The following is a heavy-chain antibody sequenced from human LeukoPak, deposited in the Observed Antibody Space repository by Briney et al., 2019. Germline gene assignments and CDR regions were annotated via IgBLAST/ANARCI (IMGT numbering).Heavy chain of an antibody. Sequence: GASVKVSCKTSGYTFTSYYTHWMRQAPGQGLEWMGIINPIGGTTDYAQKFQGRVTMTRDTSTSTVYMELSSLSPEDTAVYYCARQQGLQNLNFDYWGQGILVTVSS. CDR3: ARQQGLQNLNFDY. D-gene: IGHD4-11*01. CDR1: GYTFTSYY. J-gene: IGHJ4*02. CDR2: INPIGGTT. V-gene: IGHV1-46*01.